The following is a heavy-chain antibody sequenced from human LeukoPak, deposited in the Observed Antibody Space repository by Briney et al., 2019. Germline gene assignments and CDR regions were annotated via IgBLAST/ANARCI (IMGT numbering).Heavy chain of an antibody. Sequence: SVKVSCKASGGTFSSYAISWVRQAPGQGLEWMGRIIPILGIANYAQKFQGRVTITADKSTSTAYMELSSVRSEDTAVYYCATRGIAVADDYWGQGTLVTVSS. CDR2: IIPILGIA. V-gene: IGHV1-69*04. CDR1: GGTFSSYA. D-gene: IGHD6-19*01. J-gene: IGHJ4*02. CDR3: ATRGIAVADDY.